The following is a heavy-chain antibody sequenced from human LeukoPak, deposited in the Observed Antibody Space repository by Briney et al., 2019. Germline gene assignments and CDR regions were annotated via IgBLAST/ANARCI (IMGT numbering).Heavy chain of an antibody. J-gene: IGHJ5*02. CDR3: ARHYYGSGSYSEFDP. CDR2: IYYSGST. Sequence: SETLSLTCTLSGGSISSSSYYWGWIRQPPGKGLEWIGSIYYSGSTYYNPSLKSRVTISVDTSKNQFSLKLSSVTAADTAVYYCARHYYGSGSYSEFDPWGQGTLVTVSS. D-gene: IGHD3-10*01. V-gene: IGHV4-39*01. CDR1: GGSISSSSYY.